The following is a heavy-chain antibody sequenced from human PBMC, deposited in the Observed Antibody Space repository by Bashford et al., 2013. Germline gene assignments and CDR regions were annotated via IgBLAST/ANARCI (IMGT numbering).Heavy chain of an antibody. Sequence: GSLRLSCVASGFTFGTYAMNWVRQAPGKGLEWVSGISASGADTYYADSVKGRFTISRDNPKNTLYLKMNSLRVEDTAVYYCAKSPSGYSHNWFDPWAREPWSPSPQ. CDR3: AKSPSGYSHNWFDP. J-gene: IGHJ5*02. CDR1: GFTFGTYA. D-gene: IGHD3-22*01. V-gene: IGHV3-23*01. CDR2: ISASGADT.